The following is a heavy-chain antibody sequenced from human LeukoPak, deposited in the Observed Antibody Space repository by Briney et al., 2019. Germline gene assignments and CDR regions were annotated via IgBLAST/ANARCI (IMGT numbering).Heavy chain of an antibody. CDR3: ARAIRRFLEWLLVYNWFDP. CDR2: INHSGST. D-gene: IGHD3-3*01. V-gene: IGHV4-34*01. J-gene: IGHJ5*02. CDR1: GGSFSGYY. Sequence: SETLSLTCAVYGGSFSGYYWSWIRQPPGKGLEWIGEINHSGSTNYNPSLKSRVTISVDTSKNQFSLKLSSVTAADTAVYYCARAIRRFLEWLLVYNWFDPWGQGTLVTVSS.